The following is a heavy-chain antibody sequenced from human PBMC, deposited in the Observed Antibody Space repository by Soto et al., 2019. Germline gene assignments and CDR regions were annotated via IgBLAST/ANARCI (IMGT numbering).Heavy chain of an antibody. J-gene: IGHJ6*02. CDR2: ISGSGGST. V-gene: IGHV3-23*01. Sequence: GGSLRLSCAASGFTFSSYAMSWVRQAPGKGLEWVSAISGSGGSTYYADSVKGRFTISRDNSKNTLYLQMNSLRAEDTAVYYCAKEQYNWNDVGYYGMGVWGQGTTVTVSS. CDR1: GFTFSSYA. D-gene: IGHD1-1*01. CDR3: AKEQYNWNDVGYYGMGV.